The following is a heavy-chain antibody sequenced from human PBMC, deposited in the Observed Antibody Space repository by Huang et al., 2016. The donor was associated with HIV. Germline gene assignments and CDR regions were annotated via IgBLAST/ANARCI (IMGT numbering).Heavy chain of an antibody. J-gene: IGHJ3*01. CDR1: GYNFSIYW. Sequence: EVQLVQSGAEVKKPGESLKISCTGSGYNFSIYWIAWVRQMPGKGLEWMGIICPFESKSTYSPYCEGHVSISVDKSINTVDLHWSSLKASDTAIDDCARGRRAFDVWGQGTWVTVSS. CDR3: ARGRRAFDV. V-gene: IGHV5-51*06. CDR2: ICPFESKS.